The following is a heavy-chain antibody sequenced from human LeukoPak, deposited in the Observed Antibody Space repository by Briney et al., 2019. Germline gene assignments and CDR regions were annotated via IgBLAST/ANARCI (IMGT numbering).Heavy chain of an antibody. CDR1: GYTFTSYD. V-gene: IGHV1-8*01. Sequence: ASVKVSCKASGYTFTSYDINWVRQATGQGLEWMGWMNPNSGNTGYAQKFQGRVTMTRNTSISTAYMELSSLRSEDTAVYYCARVGGITMIVVLITDAFDIWGQGTMVTVSS. D-gene: IGHD3-22*01. CDR2: MNPNSGNT. CDR3: ARVGGITMIVVLITDAFDI. J-gene: IGHJ3*02.